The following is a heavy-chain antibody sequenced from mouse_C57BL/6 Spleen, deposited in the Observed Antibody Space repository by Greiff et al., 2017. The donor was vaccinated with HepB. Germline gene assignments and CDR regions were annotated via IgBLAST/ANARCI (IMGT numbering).Heavy chain of an antibody. CDR2: IDPSDSYT. CDR1: GYTFTSYW. CDR3: ARNYYGSSYGAWFAY. D-gene: IGHD1-1*01. Sequence: VQLQQSGAELVKPGASVKLSCKASGYTFTSYWMQWVKQRPGQGLEWIGEIDPSDSYTNYNQKFKGKATLTVDTSSSTAYMQLSSLTSEDSAVYYCARNYYGSSYGAWFAYWGQGTLVTVSA. V-gene: IGHV1-50*01. J-gene: IGHJ3*01.